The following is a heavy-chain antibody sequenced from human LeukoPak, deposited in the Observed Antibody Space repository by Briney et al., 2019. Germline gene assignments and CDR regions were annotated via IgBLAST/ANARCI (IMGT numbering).Heavy chain of an antibody. Sequence: GVSLRLSCAASGFTFSSYWMTWVRQGPGKGLEWVANIKPDGSLIYYVDSVKGRFTISRDNAKSSLYLQMNSLRAEDTAVYYCAKWELYSGFYYIDYWGQGTLATVSS. CDR3: AKWELYSGFYYIDY. J-gene: IGHJ4*02. V-gene: IGHV3-7*01. D-gene: IGHD1-26*01. CDR2: IKPDGSLI. CDR1: GFTFSSYW.